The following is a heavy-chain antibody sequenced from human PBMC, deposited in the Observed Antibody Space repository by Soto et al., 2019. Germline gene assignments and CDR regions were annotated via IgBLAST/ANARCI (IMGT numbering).Heavy chain of an antibody. J-gene: IGHJ6*02. Sequence: GGSLQLSCAASGLTGCSTYMCWVRQAPGKGLEWVSVIYSGGSTYYADSVKGRFTISRDNSKNTLYLQMNSLRAEDTAVYYCAREGFRGVMSYYGMDVWGQGTTVTVSS. CDR2: IYSGGST. D-gene: IGHD3-16*01. CDR3: AREGFRGVMSYYGMDV. V-gene: IGHV3-53*01. CDR1: GLTGCSTY.